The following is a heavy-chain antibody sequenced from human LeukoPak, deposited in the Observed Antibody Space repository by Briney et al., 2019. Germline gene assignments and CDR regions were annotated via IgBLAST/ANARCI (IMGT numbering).Heavy chain of an antibody. CDR1: GFTFSSYA. CDR2: ISGSGGST. Sequence: GGSLRLSCAASGFTFSSYAMSWVRQAPGKGLEWVSAISGSGGSTYYADSVKGRFTISRDNSKNTLYLQMNSLRAEDTAVYYCAKLEIAVAGISGYFGYWGQGTLVTVSS. J-gene: IGHJ4*02. V-gene: IGHV3-23*01. CDR3: AKLEIAVAGISGYFGY. D-gene: IGHD6-19*01.